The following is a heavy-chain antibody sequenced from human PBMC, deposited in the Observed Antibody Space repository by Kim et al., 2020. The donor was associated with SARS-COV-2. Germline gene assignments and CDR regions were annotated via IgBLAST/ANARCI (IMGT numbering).Heavy chain of an antibody. J-gene: IGHJ4*02. V-gene: IGHV4-39*01. CDR2: VDASGTT. D-gene: IGHD2-15*01. Sequence: SETLSLTCTVSGASITSPGNYWGWIPQPEGKGREWVGTVDASGTTYSNPSPKSRLTVHEETSKNQFLLKLTLLIAATPGLFSCRARSWWLRNLGRCGQGT. CDR1: GASITSPGNY. CDR3: RARSWWLRNLGR.